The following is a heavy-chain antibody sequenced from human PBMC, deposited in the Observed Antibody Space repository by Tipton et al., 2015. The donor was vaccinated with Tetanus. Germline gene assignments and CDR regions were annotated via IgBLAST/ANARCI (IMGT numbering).Heavy chain of an antibody. D-gene: IGHD2-2*01. CDR1: GVSIGSYY. CDR2: LSYIGTT. Sequence: TLSLTCTVSGVSIGSYYWSWIRQPPGKGLEWIGYLSYIGTTNYNPSLESRVTISVDTSKNQFSLKLSSVTAADTAVYYCARTSIPAADYCFDYWGQGTLVTVSS. J-gene: IGHJ4*02. CDR3: ARTSIPAADYCFDY. V-gene: IGHV4-59*08.